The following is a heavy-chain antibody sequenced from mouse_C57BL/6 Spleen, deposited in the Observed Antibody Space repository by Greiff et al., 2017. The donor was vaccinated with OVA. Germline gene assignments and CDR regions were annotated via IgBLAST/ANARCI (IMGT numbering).Heavy chain of an antibody. D-gene: IGHD1-1*01. Sequence: QVQLKESGAELVKPGASVKLSCKASGYTFTSYWMQWVKQRPGQGLEWIGEIDPSDSYTNYNQKFKGKATLTVDTSSSTAYMQLSSLTSEDSAVYYCARPPITTVVEGYFDVWGTGTTVTVSS. J-gene: IGHJ1*03. CDR2: IDPSDSYT. V-gene: IGHV1-50*01. CDR1: GYTFTSYW. CDR3: ARPPITTVVEGYFDV.